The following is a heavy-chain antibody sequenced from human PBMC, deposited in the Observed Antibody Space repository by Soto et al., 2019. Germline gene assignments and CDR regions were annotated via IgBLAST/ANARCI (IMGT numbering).Heavy chain of an antibody. D-gene: IGHD3-22*01. CDR3: ARTSYDSSGTAADP. CDR2: IYYSGST. J-gene: IGHJ5*02. CDR1: GGSISSGGYY. V-gene: IGHV4-61*08. Sequence: PSETLSLTCAVSGGSISSGGYYWSWIRQPPGKGLEWIGYIYYSGSTNYNPSLKSRVTISVDTSKNQFSLKLSSVTAADTAVYYCARTSYDSSGTAADPWGQGTLVTVSS.